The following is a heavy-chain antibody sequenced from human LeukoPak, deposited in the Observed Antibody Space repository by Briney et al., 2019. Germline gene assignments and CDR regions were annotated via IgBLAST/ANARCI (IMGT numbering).Heavy chain of an antibody. CDR2: IREDGSEK. V-gene: IGHV3-7*01. Sequence: GGSLRLSCATSAFTFSDYWMSWVRQTPGKGLQWAANIREDGSEKYYVDSVKGRFTISRDNAKNSLYLQMNSLRAEDTAVYYCARDRGSPSYYDYVWGSYRYLYSVEYYFDYWGQGTLVTVSS. D-gene: IGHD3-16*02. CDR1: AFTFSDYW. J-gene: IGHJ4*02. CDR3: ARDRGSPSYYDYVWGSYRYLYSVEYYFDY.